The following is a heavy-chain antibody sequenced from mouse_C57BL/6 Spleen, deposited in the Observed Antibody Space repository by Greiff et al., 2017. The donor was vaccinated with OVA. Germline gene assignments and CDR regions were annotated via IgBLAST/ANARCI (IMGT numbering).Heavy chain of an antibody. V-gene: IGHV1-52*01. CDR3: ARSQTAQALFAY. D-gene: IGHD3-2*02. CDR2: IDPSDSET. Sequence: QVQLQQSGAELVRPGSSVKLSCKASGYTFTSYWMHWVKQRAIQGLEWIGNIDPSDSETHYNQKFKDKATLTVDKSSSTAYMQLSSLTSEDSAVYYCARSQTAQALFAYWGQGTLVTVSA. J-gene: IGHJ3*01. CDR1: GYTFTSYW.